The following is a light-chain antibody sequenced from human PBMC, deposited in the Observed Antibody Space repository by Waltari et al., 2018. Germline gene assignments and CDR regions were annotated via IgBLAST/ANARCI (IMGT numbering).Light chain of an antibody. CDR2: QAS. V-gene: IGKV1-5*03. J-gene: IGKJ2*01. Sequence: DIQLTQSPSSLSASVGDRVTITCRASQSISSWLAWYQQKPGKVPKLLIYQASSLQSGVPSRFSGSGSGTEFTLTISGLQPDDFATYYCQQYNSYPYTFGQGTKLEI. CDR1: QSISSW. CDR3: QQYNSYPYT.